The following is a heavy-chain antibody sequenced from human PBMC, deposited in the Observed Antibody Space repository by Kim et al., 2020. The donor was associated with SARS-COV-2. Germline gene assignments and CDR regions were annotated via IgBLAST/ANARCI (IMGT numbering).Heavy chain of an antibody. CDR1: GGSFSGYY. Sequence: SETLSLTCAVYGGSFSGYYWSWIRQPPGKGLEWIVEINHSGSTNYNPSLKSRVTISVDTSKNQFSLKLSSVTAADTAVYYCARVWSGRLRLAVHWFDPWGQGTLVTVSS. V-gene: IGHV4-34*01. CDR3: ARVWSGRLRLAVHWFDP. CDR2: INHSGST. D-gene: IGHD5-12*01. J-gene: IGHJ5*02.